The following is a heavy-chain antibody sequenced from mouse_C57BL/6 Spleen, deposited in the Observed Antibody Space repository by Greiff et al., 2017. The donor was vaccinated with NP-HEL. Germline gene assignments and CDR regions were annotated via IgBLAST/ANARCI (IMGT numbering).Heavy chain of an antibody. D-gene: IGHD1-1*02. V-gene: IGHV1-82*01. Sequence: VKLVESGPELVKPGASVKISCKASGYAFSSSWMNWVKQRPGKGLEWIGRIYPGDGDTNYNGKFKGKATLTADKSSSTAYMQLSSLTSEDSAVYFCARILWSYAMDYWGQGTSVTVSS. CDR1: GYAFSSSW. CDR2: IYPGDGDT. CDR3: ARILWSYAMDY. J-gene: IGHJ4*01.